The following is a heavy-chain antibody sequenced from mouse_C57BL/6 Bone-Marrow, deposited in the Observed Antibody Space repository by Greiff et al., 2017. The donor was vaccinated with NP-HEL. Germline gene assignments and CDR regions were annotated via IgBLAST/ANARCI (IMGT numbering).Heavy chain of an antibody. V-gene: IGHV5-16*01. CDR1: GFTFSDYY. Sequence: DVQLVESEGGLVQPGSSMKLSCTASGFTFSDYYMAWVRQVPEKGLEWVANINYDGSSTYYLDSLKSRFIISRDNAKNILDLQMSSLKSEDTATYYCARDALRGSSYGWYFDVWGTGTTVTVSS. CDR2: INYDGSST. J-gene: IGHJ1*03. D-gene: IGHD1-1*01. CDR3: ARDALRGSSYGWYFDV.